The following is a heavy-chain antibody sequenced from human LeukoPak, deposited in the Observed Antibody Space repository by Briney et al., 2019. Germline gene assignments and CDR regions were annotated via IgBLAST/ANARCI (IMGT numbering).Heavy chain of an antibody. CDR1: GFTFSSYA. J-gene: IGHJ4*02. D-gene: IGHD3-10*01. Sequence: GGSLRVSCAASGFTFSSYAVSWSRQAPGKGLEWVSTVGRSGADTYYANSVKGRFTISRDNSKNTLYLQMNSLRAEDTAVYYCAKGALLWFAELFFDYWGQGTLVTVSS. CDR3: AKGALLWFAELFFDY. CDR2: VGRSGADT. V-gene: IGHV3-23*01.